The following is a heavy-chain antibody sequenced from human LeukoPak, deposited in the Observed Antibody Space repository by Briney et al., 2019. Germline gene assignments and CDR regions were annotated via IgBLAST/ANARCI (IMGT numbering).Heavy chain of an antibody. D-gene: IGHD3-3*01. J-gene: IGHJ4*02. CDR1: GGSFSGYY. CDR2: INHSGAT. V-gene: IGHV4-34*01. Sequence: SETLSLTCTVHGGSFSGYYWSWIRQPPGKGLEWIGEINHSGATNYDLSLKSRVTISVDKSKNQFSLKLNSVTAADTAVYYCARSDFWSGYANYWGQGTLVTVSS. CDR3: ARSDFWSGYANY.